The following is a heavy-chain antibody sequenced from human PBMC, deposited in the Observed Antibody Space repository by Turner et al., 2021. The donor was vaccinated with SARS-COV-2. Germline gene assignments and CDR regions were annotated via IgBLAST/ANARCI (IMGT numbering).Heavy chain of an antibody. D-gene: IGHD1-20*01. CDR3: AKDRWYNWNYFDY. CDR2: ISWNSGSI. V-gene: IGHV3-9*01. Sequence: EVQLVESGGGLVKPGGSLTLSCAASGFTFDDYAMHWVRQAPGKGLEWVSGISWNSGSIGYADSVKGRFTISRDNAKNSLYLQMNSLRAEDTALYYCAKDRWYNWNYFDYWGQGTLVTVSS. CDR1: GFTFDDYA. J-gene: IGHJ4*02.